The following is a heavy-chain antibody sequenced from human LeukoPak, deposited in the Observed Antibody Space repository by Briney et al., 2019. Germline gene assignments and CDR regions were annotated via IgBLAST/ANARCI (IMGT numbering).Heavy chain of an antibody. CDR3: AKDHCSSTSCYTLDAFDI. J-gene: IGHJ3*02. D-gene: IGHD2-2*02. CDR2: ISYDGSNK. CDR1: GFTFSSYA. V-gene: IGHV3-30-3*01. Sequence: PGRSLRLSCAASGFTFSSYAMHWVRQAPGKGLEWVAVISYDGSNKYYADSVKGRFTISRDNSKNTLYLQMNSLRAEDTAVYYCAKDHCSSTSCYTLDAFDIWGQGTMVTVSS.